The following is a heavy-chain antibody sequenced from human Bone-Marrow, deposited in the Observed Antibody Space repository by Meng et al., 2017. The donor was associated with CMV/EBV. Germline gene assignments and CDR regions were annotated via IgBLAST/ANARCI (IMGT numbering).Heavy chain of an antibody. CDR3: ARASTYYYYGMDV. CDR2: ISSSGSNI. J-gene: IGHJ6*02. CDR1: GFTFSSYE. Sequence: GGSLRLSCAASGFTFSSYEMNWVRQAPGKGLEWVSYISSSGSNIYYADSVKGRFTISRDNAKNLLYLQMNSLRAEDTAVYYCARASTYYYYGMDVWGQGTTVTVSS. V-gene: IGHV3-48*03.